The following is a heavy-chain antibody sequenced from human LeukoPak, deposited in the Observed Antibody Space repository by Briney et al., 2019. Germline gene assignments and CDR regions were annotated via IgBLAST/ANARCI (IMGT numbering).Heavy chain of an antibody. CDR1: GFTFSSYW. CDR2: IDQDGSDK. J-gene: IGHJ5*02. CDR3: ARASLGWFDP. D-gene: IGHD7-27*01. Sequence: PGGSLRLSCAASGFTFSSYWMSWVRQAPGKGLEWVASIDQDGSDKFSVGSVKGRLTISRDNARNSLYLQMSSLTSEDTAVYFCARASLGWFDPWGQGTLVTVSS. V-gene: IGHV3-7*01.